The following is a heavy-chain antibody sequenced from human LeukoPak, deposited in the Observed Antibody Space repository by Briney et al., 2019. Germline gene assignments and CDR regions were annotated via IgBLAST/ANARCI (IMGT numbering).Heavy chain of an antibody. Sequence: ASVKVSCKVSGYTLTELSMHWVRQAPGKGLEWMGGFDPEDGETIYAQKFQGRVTMTEDTSTDTAYMELSSLRSEDTAVYYCAMTIAAAGPVSFDYWGQGTLVTVCS. D-gene: IGHD6-13*01. V-gene: IGHV1-24*01. CDR2: FDPEDGET. J-gene: IGHJ4*02. CDR1: GYTLTELS. CDR3: AMTIAAAGPVSFDY.